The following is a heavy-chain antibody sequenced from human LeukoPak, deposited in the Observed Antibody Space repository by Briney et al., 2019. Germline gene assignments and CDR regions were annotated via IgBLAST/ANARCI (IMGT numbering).Heavy chain of an antibody. CDR3: ARVLGSSLQA. V-gene: IGHV4-34*01. CDR2: INHSGIT. Sequence: SETLSLTCAVYGGSFSGYFWSWIRQPPGKGLEWIGEINHSGITYYNPSLKSRVTISVDTSKNQFSLMVTSVTAADTAVYYCARVLGSSLQAWGQGTLVTVSS. CDR1: GGSFSGYF. J-gene: IGHJ4*02. D-gene: IGHD6-13*01.